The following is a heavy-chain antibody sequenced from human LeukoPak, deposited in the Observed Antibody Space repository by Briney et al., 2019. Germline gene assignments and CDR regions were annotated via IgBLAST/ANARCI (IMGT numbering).Heavy chain of an antibody. J-gene: IGHJ4*02. V-gene: IGHV1-24*01. CDR1: GYTLTELS. CDR3: ATGFQPLTGYYTPSSLLNY. Sequence: ASVKVSCKVSGYTLTELSMHWVRQAPGKGLEWMGGFDPEDGETIYAQKFQGRVTMTEDTSTDTAYMELSSLRSEDTAVYYCATGFQPLTGYYTPSSLLNYWGQGTLVTVSS. CDR2: FDPEDGET. D-gene: IGHD3-9*01.